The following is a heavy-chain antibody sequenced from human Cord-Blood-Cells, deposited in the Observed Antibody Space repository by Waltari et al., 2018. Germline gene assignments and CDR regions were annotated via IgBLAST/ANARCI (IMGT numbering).Heavy chain of an antibody. D-gene: IGHD6-6*01. Sequence: QVQLQESGPGLVKPSETLSLTCTVSGYSISSGYYLGWIRQPPGKGLEWIGGIYHSGSTYYNPSLKSRVTISVDTSKNQFSLKLSSVTAADTAVYYCARDDSSSYAFDIWGQGTMVTVSS. J-gene: IGHJ3*02. CDR1: GYSISSGYY. CDR3: ARDDSSSYAFDI. V-gene: IGHV4-38-2*02. CDR2: IYHSGST.